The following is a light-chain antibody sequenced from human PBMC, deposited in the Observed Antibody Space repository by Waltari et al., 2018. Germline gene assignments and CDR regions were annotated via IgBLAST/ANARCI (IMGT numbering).Light chain of an antibody. CDR2: SIS. CDR3: QQHESVPRS. CDR1: QDISSY. V-gene: IGKV1-9*01. J-gene: IGKJ1*01. Sequence: DIQLTQSPSFLSASVGDRVTITCRASQDISSYLVWYQQKPGKAPTVLIYSISTLQSGVPSRFSGSGSGTEFTLTISSLQPEDFATYYCQQHESVPRSFGQGTKVEIK.